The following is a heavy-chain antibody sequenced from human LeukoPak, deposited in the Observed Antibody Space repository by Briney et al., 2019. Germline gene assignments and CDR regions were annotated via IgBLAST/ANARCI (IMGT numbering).Heavy chain of an antibody. J-gene: IGHJ5*02. CDR2: IYYSGST. CDR1: GGSISSGDYY. V-gene: IGHV4-30-4*01. D-gene: IGHD3-22*01. CDR3: ASSYYYDSSGTGNWFDP. Sequence: PSQTLSLTCTVSGGSISSGDYYWSWIRQPPGKGLEWIGYIYYSGSTYCNPSLKSRVTISVDTSKNQFSLKLSSVTAADTAMYYCASSYYYDSSGTGNWFDPWGQGTLVTVSS.